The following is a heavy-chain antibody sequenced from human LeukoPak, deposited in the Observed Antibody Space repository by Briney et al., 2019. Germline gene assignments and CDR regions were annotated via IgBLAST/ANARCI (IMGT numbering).Heavy chain of an antibody. V-gene: IGHV1-8*01. D-gene: IGHD3-22*01. Sequence: ASVKVSCKASGYTFTSYDINWVRQATGQGLEWMGWMNPNSGNTGYAQKFQGRVTMTRNTSISTAYMELSSLRSEDTAVYYCAREGYDSSGYYTMVDYWGQGTLVTVSS. CDR2: MNPNSGNT. CDR1: GYTFTSYD. CDR3: AREGYDSSGYYTMVDY. J-gene: IGHJ4*02.